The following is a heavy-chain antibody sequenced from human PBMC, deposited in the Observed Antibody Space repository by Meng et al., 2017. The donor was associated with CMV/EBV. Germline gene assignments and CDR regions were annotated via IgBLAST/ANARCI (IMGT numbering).Heavy chain of an antibody. V-gene: IGHV3-7*01. Sequence: GESLKISCAASGFTFSSYWMGWVRQAPGKGLEWVANIKQDGSEKYYVDSVKGRFTISRDNAKNSLYLQMNSLRAEDTAVYYCARDLRVVPAAVYYFDYWGQGTLVTVSS. D-gene: IGHD2-2*01. CDR1: GFTFSSYW. CDR3: ARDLRVVPAAVYYFDY. J-gene: IGHJ4*02. CDR2: IKQDGSEK.